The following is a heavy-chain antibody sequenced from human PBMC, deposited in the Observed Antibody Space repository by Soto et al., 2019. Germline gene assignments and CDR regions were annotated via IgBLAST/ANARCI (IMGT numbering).Heavy chain of an antibody. D-gene: IGHD2-15*01. J-gene: IGHJ3*02. CDR3: ARGYCSGGSCYPNAFDI. Sequence: QVQLQQWGAGLLKPSETLSLTCAVYGGSFSGYYWSWIRQPPGKGLEWIGEINHSGSTNYNPSLQSRVTISGDTSKNQFSLKLSSVTAADTAVYYCARGYCSGGSCYPNAFDIWGQGTMVTVSS. CDR1: GGSFSGYY. V-gene: IGHV4-34*01. CDR2: INHSGST.